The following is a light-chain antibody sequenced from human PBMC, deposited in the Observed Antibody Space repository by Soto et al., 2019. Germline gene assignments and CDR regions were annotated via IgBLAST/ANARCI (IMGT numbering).Light chain of an antibody. CDR3: QVWDSSSDHVV. J-gene: IGLJ2*01. Sequence: SYELTQPPSVSVAPGQTARITCGGNNVGSKRVRWYQQKPGQAPVVVVYDDGDRPSGIPERFSGSTSGNTATLTISRVEAGDEADYYCQVWDSSSDHVVFGGGTKLTVL. CDR2: DDG. CDR1: NVGSKR. V-gene: IGLV3-21*02.